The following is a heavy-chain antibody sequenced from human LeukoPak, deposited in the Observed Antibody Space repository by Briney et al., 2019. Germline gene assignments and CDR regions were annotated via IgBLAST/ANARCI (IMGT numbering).Heavy chain of an antibody. CDR2: IKPDGSEK. V-gene: IGHV3-7*01. Sequence: GGSLRLSYAASGFTFSNYYMSWVRQAPGKGLEWVAKIKPDGSEKYYVDSMKGRFTISRDNAKNSLYLQMNSLRAEDTAVYYCARGSIAAANFDFWGQGTLVTVSS. CDR1: GFTFSNYY. CDR3: ARGSIAAANFDF. D-gene: IGHD6-13*01. J-gene: IGHJ4*02.